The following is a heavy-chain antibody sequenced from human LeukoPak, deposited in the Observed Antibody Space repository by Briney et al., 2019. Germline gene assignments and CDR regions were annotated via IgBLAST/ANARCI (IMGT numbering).Heavy chain of an antibody. J-gene: IGHJ4*02. CDR1: GLTFSRYA. Sequence: GGSLRLSCAASGLTFSRYAMSWVRQAPGKGLEWVSTISGSGGGTYNADSVKGRFTISRDNSQNTLYLQMNSLRAEDTAIYYCAKTGTDDGYSIYFDHWGQGTLVTVSA. CDR3: AKTGTDDGYSIYFDH. D-gene: IGHD5-24*01. CDR2: ISGSGGGT. V-gene: IGHV3-23*01.